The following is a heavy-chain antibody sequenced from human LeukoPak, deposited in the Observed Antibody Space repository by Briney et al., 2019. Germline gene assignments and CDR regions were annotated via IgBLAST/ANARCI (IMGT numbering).Heavy chain of an antibody. D-gene: IGHD6-6*01. CDR1: GFTFDDYA. J-gene: IGHJ3*02. CDR3: AKGQRGLVRDAFDI. V-gene: IGHV3-9*03. Sequence: PGRSLRLSCAASGFTFDDYAMHWVRQAPGKGLEWVSGISWNSGSIGYADSVKGRFTISRDNAKNSLYLQMNSLRAEDMALYYCAKGQRGLVRDAFDIWGQGTMVTVSS. CDR2: ISWNSGSI.